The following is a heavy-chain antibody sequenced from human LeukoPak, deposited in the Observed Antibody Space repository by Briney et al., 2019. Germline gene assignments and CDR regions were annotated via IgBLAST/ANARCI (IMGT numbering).Heavy chain of an antibody. J-gene: IGHJ4*02. CDR3: GPSNY. CDR1: GFAFSSSW. CDR2: IKYDGDEK. Sequence: GGSLRLSCAASGFAFSSSWMTWVRQAPGKGLEWVANIKYDGDEKHYVDSVKGRFTISRDNAKSSLYLQMNSLRDEDTAVYYCGPSNYWGQGTLVIVSS. V-gene: IGHV3-7*01.